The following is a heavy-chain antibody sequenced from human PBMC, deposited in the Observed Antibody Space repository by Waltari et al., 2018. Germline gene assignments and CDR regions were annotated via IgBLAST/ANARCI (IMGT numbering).Heavy chain of an antibody. V-gene: IGHV3-48*04. J-gene: IGHJ6*03. CDR2: ISSSSSTI. CDR3: ARALYYYMDV. CDR1: GFTFSSYS. Sequence: EVQLVESGGGLLQPGGSLRLSCAASGFTFSSYSMNWVRQAPGKGLEWVSYISSSSSTIYYADSVKGRFTISRDNAKNSLYLQMNSLRAEDTAVYYCARALYYYMDVWGKGTTVTVSS.